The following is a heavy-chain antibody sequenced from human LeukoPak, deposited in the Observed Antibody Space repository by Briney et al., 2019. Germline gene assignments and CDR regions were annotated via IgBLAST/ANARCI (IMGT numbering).Heavy chain of an antibody. Sequence: PGGSLRLSCAASGFTFSSYWMHWVRQAPGKGLEWVSVIYSGGSTYYADSVKGRFTISRDNSKNTLYLQMNSLRAEDTAVYYCARDRRTTVANYYYYGMDVWGQGTTVTVSS. CDR3: ARDRRTTVANYYYYGMDV. J-gene: IGHJ6*02. D-gene: IGHD4-23*01. CDR1: GFTFSSYW. V-gene: IGHV3-66*01. CDR2: IYSGGST.